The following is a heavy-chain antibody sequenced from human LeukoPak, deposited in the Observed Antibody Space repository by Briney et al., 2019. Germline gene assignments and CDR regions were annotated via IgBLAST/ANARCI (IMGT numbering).Heavy chain of an antibody. Sequence: SETLSLTCAVYGGSFSDYYWNWIRQPPGKGLEWIGEINHSGSTNYNPSLKSRVTISVDRSKNQFSLKLSSVTAADTAVYYCAREGAGDYGGSYWGQGTLVTVSS. CDR3: AREGAGDYGGSY. V-gene: IGHV4-34*01. J-gene: IGHJ4*02. CDR1: GGSFSDYY. D-gene: IGHD4-23*01. CDR2: INHSGST.